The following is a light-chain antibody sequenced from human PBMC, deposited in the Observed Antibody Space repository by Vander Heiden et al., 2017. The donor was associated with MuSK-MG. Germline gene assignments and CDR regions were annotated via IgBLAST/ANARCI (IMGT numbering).Light chain of an antibody. CDR1: SSDVGSYNL. CDR3: CSYAGSTWV. V-gene: IGLV2-23*02. Sequence: QSALTQPASVSGSPGQSITISCTGTSSDVGSYNLVSWYQQHPGKAPKLMMYEVSKRPSGVSNRFSGSKSGKKASLTISGLQAEDEADDYCCSYAGSTWVFGGGTKLTVL. J-gene: IGLJ3*02. CDR2: EVS.